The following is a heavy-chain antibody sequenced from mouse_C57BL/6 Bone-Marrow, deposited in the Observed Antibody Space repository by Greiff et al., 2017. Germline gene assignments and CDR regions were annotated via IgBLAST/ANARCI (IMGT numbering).Heavy chain of an antibody. J-gene: IGHJ3*01. Sequence: VKLQESGPGLVAPSQSLSITCTVSGFSLTSYGVDWVRQSPGKGLEWLGVIWGVGSTNYNSALKSRLSISKDNSKSQVFLKINSLQTDDTAMYYCASPRYGRGFAYWGQGTLVTVSA. CDR1: GFSLTSYG. CDR2: IWGVGST. V-gene: IGHV2-6*01. D-gene: IGHD1-1*01. CDR3: ASPRYGRGFAY.